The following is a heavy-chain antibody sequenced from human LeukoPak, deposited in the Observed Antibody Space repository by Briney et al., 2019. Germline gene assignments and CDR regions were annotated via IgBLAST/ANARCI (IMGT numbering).Heavy chain of an antibody. CDR3: ARDRKLQLAPALGY. Sequence: SVKVSCKASGYTFTSYGISWVRQAPGQGLEWMGWISAYNGNTNYAQKLQGRVTMTTDTSTSTAYMELRSLRSDDTAVYYCARDRKLQLAPALGYWGQGTLVTVSS. CDR1: GYTFTSYG. CDR2: ISAYNGNT. J-gene: IGHJ4*02. D-gene: IGHD6-13*01. V-gene: IGHV1-18*01.